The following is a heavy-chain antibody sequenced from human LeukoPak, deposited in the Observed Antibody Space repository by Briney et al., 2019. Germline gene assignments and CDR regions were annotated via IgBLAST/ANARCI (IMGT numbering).Heavy chain of an antibody. Sequence: SETLSLTCAVSGYSISRGYYWGWIRQPPGKGLEWIGSIYHSGSTYYNPSLKSRVTISVDTSKNQFSLKLSSVTAADTAVYYCASAFVVVVAGSFDLWGRGTLVTVSS. V-gene: IGHV4-38-2*01. CDR3: ASAFVVVVAGSFDL. CDR1: GYSISRGYY. D-gene: IGHD2-15*01. CDR2: IYHSGST. J-gene: IGHJ2*01.